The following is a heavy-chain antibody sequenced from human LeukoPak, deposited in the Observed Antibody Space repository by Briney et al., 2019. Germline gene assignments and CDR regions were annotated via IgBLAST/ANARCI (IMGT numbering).Heavy chain of an antibody. CDR2: IIPIFGTA. J-gene: IGHJ4*02. V-gene: IGHV1-69*13. CDR1: GGTFSSYA. CDR3: ARGRRFSGSYPIDY. Sequence: ASVKVSCKASGGTFSSYAISWVRQAPGQGLEWMGGIIPIFGTANYAQKFQGRVTITADESRSTAYMELSSLRSEDTAVYYCARGRRFSGSYPIDYWGQGTLVTVSS. D-gene: IGHD1-26*01.